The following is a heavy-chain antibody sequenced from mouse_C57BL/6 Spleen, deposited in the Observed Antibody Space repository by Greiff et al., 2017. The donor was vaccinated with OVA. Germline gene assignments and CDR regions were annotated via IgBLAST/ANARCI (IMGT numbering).Heavy chain of an antibody. CDR1: GYAFSSSW. CDR2: IYPGDGDT. J-gene: IGHJ3*01. D-gene: IGHD2-3*01. CDR3: ARGIYDGYYGFAY. V-gene: IGHV1-82*01. Sequence: QVQLKQSGPELVKPGASVKISCKASGYAFSSSWMNWVKQRPGKGLEWIGRIYPGDGDTNYNGKFKGKATLTADKSSSTAYMQLSSLTSEDSAVYFCARGIYDGYYGFAYWGQGTLVTVSA.